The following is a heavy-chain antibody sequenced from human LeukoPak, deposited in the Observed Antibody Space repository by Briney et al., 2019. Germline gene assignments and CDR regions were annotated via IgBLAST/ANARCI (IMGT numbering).Heavy chain of an antibody. CDR2: IYYSGST. CDR1: GGSISSYY. CDR3: ARVSVGAVRYWFDP. Sequence: PSETLSLTCTVSGGSISSYYWSWIRQPPGKGLEWIGYIYYSGSTNYNPSLKSRVTISVYTSKNQFSLKLSSVTAADTAVYYCARVSVGAVRYWFDPWGQGTLVTVSS. J-gene: IGHJ5*02. D-gene: IGHD1-26*01. V-gene: IGHV4-59*01.